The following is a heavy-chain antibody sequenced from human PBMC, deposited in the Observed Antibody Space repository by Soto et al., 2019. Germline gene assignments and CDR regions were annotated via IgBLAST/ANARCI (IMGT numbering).Heavy chain of an antibody. CDR3: ARDPRNLGLDP. CDR1: GLTFSGYW. CDR2: IDGDGTST. D-gene: IGHD4-4*01. Sequence: PGGSLRLSCAASGLTFSGYWMYWVRQSPGKGLVWVSRIDGDGTSTGYADSVKGRFTISRDNAKNTLYLQMNSLRAEDTAVYYCARDPRNLGLDPWGLGTLVTV. V-gene: IGHV3-74*01. J-gene: IGHJ5*02.